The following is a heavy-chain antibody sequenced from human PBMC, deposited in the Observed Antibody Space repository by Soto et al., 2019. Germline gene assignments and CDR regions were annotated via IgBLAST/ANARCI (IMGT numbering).Heavy chain of an antibody. D-gene: IGHD6-6*01. J-gene: IGHJ6*02. CDR2: ISSSSFSI. V-gene: IGHV3-21*01. CDR1: GFTFSSYS. CDR3: ARNESSNIYGMDV. Sequence: PGGSLRLSCAASGFTFSSYSMNWVRQAPGKGLEWVSSISSSSFSINYADSVKGRFSISRDNAQNSLHLQMNNLRAEDTAVYYCARNESSNIYGMDVWGQGTTV.